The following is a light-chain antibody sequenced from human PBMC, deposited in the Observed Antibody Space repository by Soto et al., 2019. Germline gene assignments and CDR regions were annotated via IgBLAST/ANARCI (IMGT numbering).Light chain of an antibody. CDR3: QQYGSSPET. CDR2: GAS. Sequence: EFVLTQSPGTLSLSPGESATLSCRASQSVSSSYLAWYQQKPGQXPRLLIYGASSRATGIPDRFSGSGSGTDFTITISRLEPEDFEVYYCQQYGSSPETFGQGTKVDIK. CDR1: QSVSSSY. J-gene: IGKJ1*01. V-gene: IGKV3-20*01.